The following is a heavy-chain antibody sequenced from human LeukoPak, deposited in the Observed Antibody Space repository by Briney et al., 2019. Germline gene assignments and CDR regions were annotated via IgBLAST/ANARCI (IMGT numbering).Heavy chain of an antibody. Sequence: ASVKVSCKASGYTFTSYAISWVLQAPGQGLEWMGWISAYSGDTNYAQKLQGRVTMTTDTSTRTAYMELRSLRSDDTAVYYCARDHDGGIPLDYWGQGTLVTVSS. CDR3: ARDHDGGIPLDY. CDR2: ISAYSGDT. J-gene: IGHJ4*02. D-gene: IGHD4-23*01. V-gene: IGHV1-18*01. CDR1: GYTFTSYA.